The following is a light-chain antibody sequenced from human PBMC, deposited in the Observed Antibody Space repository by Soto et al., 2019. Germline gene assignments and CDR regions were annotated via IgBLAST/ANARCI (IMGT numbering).Light chain of an antibody. Sequence: DIVMTQSPLSLPVTPGEPASISCRSSQSLLHSNGYNYLDWYLQKPGQSPQLLIYLGSNRASEVPDRFSGSGSGTDFTVNISTVAAEDVGVYYCMQALQTPSFGQGTKLEIK. CDR2: LGS. CDR3: MQALQTPS. J-gene: IGKJ2*01. CDR1: QSLLHSNGYNY. V-gene: IGKV2-28*01.